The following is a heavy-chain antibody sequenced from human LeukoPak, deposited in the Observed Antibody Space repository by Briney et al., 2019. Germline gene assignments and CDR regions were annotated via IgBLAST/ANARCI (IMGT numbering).Heavy chain of an antibody. CDR1: GGSISSGSYY. CDR2: IYTSGST. CDR3: VXKYYAXLTXPLDY. J-gene: IGHJ4*02. Sequence: SETLSLTCTVSGGSISSGSYYWSWIRQPAGKGLEWIGRIYTSGSTNYNPSLKSRVTISVDTSKNQFSLKLTSVTAADTAVYYCVXKYYAXLTXPLDYWGQGTLVTVSS. D-gene: IGHD3-9*01. V-gene: IGHV4-61*02.